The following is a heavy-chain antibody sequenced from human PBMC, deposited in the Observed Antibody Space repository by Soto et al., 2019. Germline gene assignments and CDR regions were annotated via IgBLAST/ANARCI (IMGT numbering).Heavy chain of an antibody. Sequence: QVQLQESGPGLVKPSETLSLTCTVSGGSVSSGSYYWSWIRQPPGKGLEWIGYIYYSGSTNYNPSLKSRVTITVDTSKNQFSLKRSSVTAADTAVYYCARDGATNYFDYWGQGTLVTVSS. CDR3: ARDGATNYFDY. CDR2: IYYSGST. J-gene: IGHJ4*02. V-gene: IGHV4-61*01. CDR1: GGSVSSGSYY. D-gene: IGHD5-12*01.